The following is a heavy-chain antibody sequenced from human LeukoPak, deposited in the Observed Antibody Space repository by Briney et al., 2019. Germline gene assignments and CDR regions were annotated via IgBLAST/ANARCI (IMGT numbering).Heavy chain of an antibody. CDR2: IKSKTDGGTT. J-gene: IGHJ6*02. Sequence: GGSLRLSCAASGFTFSNAWVNWVRQAPGKGLEWVGRIKSKTDGGTTDYAAPVKGRFTISRDDSKNTLYLQMNSLKTEDTAVYYCTMYYDFWSGRKYYYYYYGMDVWGQGTTVTVSS. CDR3: TMYYDFWSGRKYYYYYYGMDV. D-gene: IGHD3-3*01. CDR1: GFTFSNAW. V-gene: IGHV3-15*07.